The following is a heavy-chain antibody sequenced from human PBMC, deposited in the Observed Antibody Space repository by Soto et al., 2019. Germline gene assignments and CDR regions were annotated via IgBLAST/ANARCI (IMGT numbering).Heavy chain of an antibody. J-gene: IGHJ3*02. CDR3: ARDSPWRGPI. V-gene: IGHV3-48*01. CDR1: GFTFSSYS. Sequence: EVQLVESGGGLVQPGGSLRLSCAASGFTFSSYSMNWVRQAPGKGLEWVSYISSSSSTIYYADSVKGRFTISRDNAKNSLYLQMTSLRAGDTAVYYCARDSPWRGPIWGQGTMVTVSS. CDR2: ISSSSSTI. D-gene: IGHD3-10*01.